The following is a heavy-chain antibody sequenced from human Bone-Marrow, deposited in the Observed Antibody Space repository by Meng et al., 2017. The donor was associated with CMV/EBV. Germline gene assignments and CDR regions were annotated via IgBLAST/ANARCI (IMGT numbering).Heavy chain of an antibody. CDR1: GLTFSSAE. CDR2: ISSTGNTI. J-gene: IGHJ4*02. CDR3: AREKIFGDYFDF. V-gene: IGHV3-48*03. D-gene: IGHD3-10*01. Sequence: GGSLRLSCVASGLTFSSAEINLVRQAPGKGLEWVAYISSTGNTIYYADSVKDRFIISRDNAENSVYLQMNSLRVEDTAVYYCAREKIFGDYFDFWGQGALVTFSS.